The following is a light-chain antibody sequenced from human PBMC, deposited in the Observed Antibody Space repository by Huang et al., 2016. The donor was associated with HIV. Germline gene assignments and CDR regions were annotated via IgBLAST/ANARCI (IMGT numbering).Light chain of an antibody. CDR1: QDISNY. CDR3: QHFDNLALT. J-gene: IGKJ4*01. CDR2: DAS. Sequence: DIQMTQYPSSLSASVGDRVTITCQAIQDISNYLNWYQQKPGKAPKLLIYDASNLETGVPSRFSGSGSGTDFTFTISSLQPEDIATYYCQHFDNLALTFGGGTKVQIK. V-gene: IGKV1-33*01.